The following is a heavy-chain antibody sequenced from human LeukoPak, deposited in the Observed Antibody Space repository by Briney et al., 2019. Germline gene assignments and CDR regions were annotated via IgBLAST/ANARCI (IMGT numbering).Heavy chain of an antibody. CDR2: INPNSGGT. J-gene: IGHJ4*02. CDR3: ARAHPSDYFDY. V-gene: IGHV1-2*02. CDR1: GYTFTGYY. Sequence: ASVKVSCKASGYTFTGYYMHWVRQAPGQGLEWMGWINPNSGGTKYAQKFQGRVTMTRDTSISTAYMELSRLRSDDTAVYYCARAHPSDYFDYWGQGTLVTVSS.